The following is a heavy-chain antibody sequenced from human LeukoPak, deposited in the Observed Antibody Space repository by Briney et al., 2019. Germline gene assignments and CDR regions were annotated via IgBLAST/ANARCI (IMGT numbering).Heavy chain of an antibody. CDR2: ISWNSGSI. V-gene: IGHV3-9*01. CDR3: ARGPLYYYDSSGYSVFDY. CDR1: GFTFDDYA. Sequence: PGRSLRLSCAASGFTFDDYAMHWVRQAPGKGLEWDSGISWNSGSIGYADSVKGRFTISRDNAKNSLYLQMNSLRAEDTAVYYCARGPLYYYDSSGYSVFDYWGQGTLVTVSS. J-gene: IGHJ4*02. D-gene: IGHD3-22*01.